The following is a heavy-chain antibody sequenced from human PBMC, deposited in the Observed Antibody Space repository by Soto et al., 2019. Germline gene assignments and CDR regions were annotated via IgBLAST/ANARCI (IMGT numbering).Heavy chain of an antibody. CDR2: MFYTGTT. D-gene: IGHD2-2*01. J-gene: IGHJ5*02. CDR3: ARVVRFCSSPSCRGRNWFDP. Sequence: TLSLTCAVSGGSISIGDYYLSLIRQPPGKGLEWIGYMFYTGTTYYNPSLKSRVAISVDTSKNQFSLKLRSVTAADTAVYHCARVVRFCSSPSCRGRNWFDPWGQGTLVTVSS. CDR1: GGSISIGDYY. V-gene: IGHV4-30-4*01.